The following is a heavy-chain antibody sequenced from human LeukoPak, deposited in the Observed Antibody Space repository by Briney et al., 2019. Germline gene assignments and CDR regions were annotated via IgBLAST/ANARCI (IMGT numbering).Heavy chain of an antibody. Sequence: SETLSLTCAVYGGSFSGYYWSWIRQPPGKGLEWIGEINHSGSTNYNPSLKSRVTISVDTSKNQFSLKLSSVTAADTAVYYCARGLRRCAGYSSSSGPLDYWGQGTLVTVSS. CDR3: ARGLRRCAGYSSSSGPLDY. V-gene: IGHV4-34*01. CDR1: GGSFSGYY. J-gene: IGHJ4*02. CDR2: INHSGST. D-gene: IGHD6-6*01.